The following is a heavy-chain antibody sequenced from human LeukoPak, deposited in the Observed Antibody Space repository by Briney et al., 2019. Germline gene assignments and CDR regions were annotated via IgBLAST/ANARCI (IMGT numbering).Heavy chain of an antibody. CDR1: GFTFSGSA. V-gene: IGHV3-73*01. CDR2: IRSKANSYAT. D-gene: IGHD3-10*01. CDR3: TRHGSETGFDY. Sequence: GGSLRLSCAASGFTFSGSAMHWVRQASGKGLGWVGRIRSKANSYATAYAASVKGRFTISREDSKNTAYLQMNSLKTEDTAVYYCTRHGSETGFDYWGQGTLVTVSS. J-gene: IGHJ4*02.